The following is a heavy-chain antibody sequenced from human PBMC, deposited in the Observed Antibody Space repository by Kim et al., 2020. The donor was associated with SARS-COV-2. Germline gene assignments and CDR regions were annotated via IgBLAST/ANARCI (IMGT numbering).Heavy chain of an antibody. D-gene: IGHD2-2*01. CDR1: GFTFSSYS. CDR3: VRADCTSASCYRIYYNMDV. Sequence: GGSLRLSCAASGFTFSSYSMSWVRHAPGKGLEWLSYISSSSSTIYYADSVKGRFTISRDNANNSLYLQMNSLRDEDTAVYYCVRADCTSASCYRIYYNMDVWGEGTRVTVSS. CDR2: ISSSSSTI. V-gene: IGHV3-48*02. J-gene: IGHJ6*04.